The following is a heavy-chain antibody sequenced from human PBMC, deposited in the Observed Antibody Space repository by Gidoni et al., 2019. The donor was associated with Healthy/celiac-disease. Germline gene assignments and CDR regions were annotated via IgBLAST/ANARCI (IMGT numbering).Heavy chain of an antibody. CDR3: ARVQEGWLVIDY. CDR1: GFTFSSYW. J-gene: IGHJ4*02. V-gene: IGHV3-7*03. CDR2: IKQDGSEK. D-gene: IGHD6-19*01. Sequence: EVQLVESGGGLVQPGGSLRLSCAASGFTFSSYWMGWVRQAPGKGLEWVANIKQDGSEKYYVDSVKGRFTISRDNAKNSLYLQINSLRAEDTAVYYCARVQEGWLVIDYLGQGTLVTVSS.